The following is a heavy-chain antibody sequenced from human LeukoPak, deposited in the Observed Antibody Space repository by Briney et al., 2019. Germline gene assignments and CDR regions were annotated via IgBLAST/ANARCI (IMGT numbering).Heavy chain of an antibody. V-gene: IGHV1-2*06. CDR2: ISPNSGGT. Sequence: ASVKVSCKASGYNFIGYYIHWVRQAPGQGLEWMGRISPNSGGTNYAQKFQGRVTMTRDTPISTAYIELSRLRSDDTAVYYCARDWELGDFDYWGRGTLVTVSS. CDR3: ARDWELGDFDY. J-gene: IGHJ4*02. CDR1: GYNFIGYY. D-gene: IGHD1-7*01.